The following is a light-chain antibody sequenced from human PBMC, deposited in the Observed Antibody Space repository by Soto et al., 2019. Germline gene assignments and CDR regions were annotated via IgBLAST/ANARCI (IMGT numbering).Light chain of an antibody. CDR1: QGVSSY. Sequence: EIVLTQSPATLSLSPGERATLSCRASQGVSSYLAWYQQKPGQGPRLLIYDASNRATGIPARFSGSGSGTDFTLTISSLDLQDYAFYTCQWRSHWPPRITFGQGTRLEIK. CDR3: QWRSHWPPRIT. V-gene: IGKV3-11*01. J-gene: IGKJ5*01. CDR2: DAS.